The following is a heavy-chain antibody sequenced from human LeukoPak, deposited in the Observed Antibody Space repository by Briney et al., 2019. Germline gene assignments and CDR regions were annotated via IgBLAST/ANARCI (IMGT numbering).Heavy chain of an antibody. J-gene: IGHJ4*02. V-gene: IGHV3-23*01. CDR3: AGRLTGYSSGYVH. CDR1: GITFSNYA. CDR2: ISGSAHKI. Sequence: GGSLRLSCAASGITFSNYAVSWVRQAPEKGLDWVSVISGSAHKIRYADSVKGRFTISRDNSENIVYLQMNNLRAEDTAVYYCAGRLTGYSSGYVHWGQGTLVTVSS. D-gene: IGHD5-18*01.